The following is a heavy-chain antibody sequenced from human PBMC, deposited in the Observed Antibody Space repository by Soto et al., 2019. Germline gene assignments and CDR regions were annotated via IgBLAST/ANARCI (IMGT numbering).Heavy chain of an antibody. CDR1: GYTFTSYG. CDR2: ISAHNGDT. V-gene: IGHV1-18*01. CDR3: ARDWSRYYDSSGLMWFY. J-gene: IGHJ4*02. D-gene: IGHD3-22*01. Sequence: ASVKVSCKASGYTFTSYGISWVQQAPGRGLEWVGWISAHNGDTRYAQNLQGRITMTTDTFTNTAYMELTSLTSDDTAVYYCARDWSRYYDSSGLMWFYWGQGTLVTVSS.